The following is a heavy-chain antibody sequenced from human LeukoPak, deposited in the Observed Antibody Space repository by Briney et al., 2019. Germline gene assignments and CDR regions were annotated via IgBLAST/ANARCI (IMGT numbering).Heavy chain of an antibody. Sequence: PSETLSLTCTVSGGSITCSSYYWGWIRQPPGKGLQWIGSFYYSGSTYYNPSLKSRVTISVDTSKNQFSLKLSSVTAADTAVYYCARETNYDFWSGYGPHHRRNWFDPWGQGTLVTVSS. V-gene: IGHV4-39*07. CDR2: FYYSGST. CDR3: ARETNYDFWSGYGPHHRRNWFDP. D-gene: IGHD3-3*01. CDR1: GGSITCSSYY. J-gene: IGHJ5*02.